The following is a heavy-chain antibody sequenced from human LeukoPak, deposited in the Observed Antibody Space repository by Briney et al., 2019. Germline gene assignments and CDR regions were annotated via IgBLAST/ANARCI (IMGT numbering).Heavy chain of an antibody. V-gene: IGHV1-69*05. CDR3: ARDETVGATGYFDY. CDR1: GGTFSSYA. D-gene: IGHD1-26*01. CDR2: IIPIFGTA. J-gene: IGHJ4*02. Sequence: SVKVSCKASGGTFSSYAISWVRQAPGQGLEWMGGIIPIFGTANYAQKFQGRVTITTDESTSTAYMELSSLRSEDTAVYYCARDETVGATGYFDYWGQGTLVTVSS.